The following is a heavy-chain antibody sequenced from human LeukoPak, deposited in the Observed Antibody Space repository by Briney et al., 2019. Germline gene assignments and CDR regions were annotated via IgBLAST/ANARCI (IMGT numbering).Heavy chain of an antibody. CDR3: ARGRPAHYFDS. V-gene: IGHV3-66*01. D-gene: IGHD6-6*01. CDR1: GFTVSSTY. CDR2: IYSGGYT. J-gene: IGHJ4*02. Sequence: GGSLRLSCAASGFTVSSTYLTWVRQAPGKGLEWLSVIYSGGYTYYADSVKGRFLISRDISENMVYLQMNSLSVEDTAVYFCARGRPAHYFDSWGPGTMVTVS.